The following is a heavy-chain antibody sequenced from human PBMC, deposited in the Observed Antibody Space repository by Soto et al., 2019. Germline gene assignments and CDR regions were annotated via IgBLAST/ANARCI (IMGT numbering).Heavy chain of an antibody. D-gene: IGHD3-22*01. V-gene: IGHV1-3*01. CDR2: INAGNGNT. J-gene: IGHJ4*02. CDR1: GYTFTSYA. Sequence: ASVKVSCKASGYTFTSYAMHWVRQAPGQRLEWMGWINAGNGNTKYSQKFQGRVTITRDTSASTAYMELSSLRSEDTAVYYCARVGFFYYDSSGYFDYWGQGTLVTVSS. CDR3: ARVGFFYYDSSGYFDY.